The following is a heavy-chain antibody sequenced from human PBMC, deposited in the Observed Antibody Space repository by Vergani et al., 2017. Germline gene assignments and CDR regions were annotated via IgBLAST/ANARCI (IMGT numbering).Heavy chain of an antibody. CDR3: ARDPSSGYSRFDY. D-gene: IGHD3-22*01. Sequence: QLQLQESGPGLVKPSETLSLTCTVSGGSISSSSYYWGWIRQPPGKGLEWIGSIYHSGSTYYNPSLKSRVTISVDTSKNQFSLKLSSVTAADTAVYYCARDPSSGYSRFDYWGQGTLVTVSS. CDR1: GGSISSSSYY. V-gene: IGHV4-39*07. J-gene: IGHJ4*02. CDR2: IYHSGST.